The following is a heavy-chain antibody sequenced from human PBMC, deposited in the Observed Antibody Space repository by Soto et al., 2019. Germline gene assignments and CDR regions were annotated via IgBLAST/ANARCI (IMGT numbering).Heavy chain of an antibody. V-gene: IGHV1-18*01. D-gene: IGHD3-3*01. CDR2: ISAYNGNT. Sequence: ASVKVSCKASGYTFTSYGISWVRQAPGQGLEWMGWISAYNGNTNYAQKLQGRVTMTTDTSTSTAYMELRSLRSDDTAVYYCARVDRLSDFWSGYYTEHYYYYGMDVWGQGTTVTVSS. CDR3: ARVDRLSDFWSGYYTEHYYYYGMDV. CDR1: GYTFTSYG. J-gene: IGHJ6*02.